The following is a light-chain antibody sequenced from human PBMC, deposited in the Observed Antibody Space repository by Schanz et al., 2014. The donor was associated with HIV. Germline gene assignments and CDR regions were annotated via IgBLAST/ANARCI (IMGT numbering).Light chain of an antibody. CDR1: QGISTY. J-gene: IGKJ4*01. CDR2: GAS. CDR3: QQANGFPLT. V-gene: IGKV1-8*01. Sequence: IRITQSPSSLSASIGDRVNITCRASQGISTYLAWYQQKPGKAPNALIYGASSLQSGAPPRFSGSGSGTDFTLTIGCLRSEDFATYFCQQANGFPLTFGGGTKVEIK.